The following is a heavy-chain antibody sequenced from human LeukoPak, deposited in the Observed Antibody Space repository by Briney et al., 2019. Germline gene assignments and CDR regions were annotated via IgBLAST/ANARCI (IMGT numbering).Heavy chain of an antibody. CDR3: ARDGGYCSSTSCYTNSFDY. CDR1: GFTFSSYA. Sequence: PGGSLRLSCAASGFTFSSYAMHWVRQGPGKGLEWVAVISYDGSNKYYAGSVKGRFTISRENSKNTLYLQMNSLRAEDTAVYYCARDGGYCSSTSCYTNSFDYWGQGTLVTVSS. J-gene: IGHJ4*02. CDR2: ISYDGSNK. D-gene: IGHD2-2*01. V-gene: IGHV3-30*04.